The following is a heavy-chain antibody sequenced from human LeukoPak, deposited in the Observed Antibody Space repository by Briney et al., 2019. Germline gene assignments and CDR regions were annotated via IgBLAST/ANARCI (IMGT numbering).Heavy chain of an antibody. CDR3: ARGLKYSSGWFYFDY. D-gene: IGHD6-19*01. J-gene: IGHJ4*02. CDR2: IYSGGST. Sequence: GGSLRLSCAASGFTVSNNYMSWVRQAPGKGLEWVSVIYSGGSTYYADSVKGRFTISRDNSKNTVYLQMNSLRAEDTAVYYCARGLKYSSGWFYFDYCGQGTLVTVSS. V-gene: IGHV3-53*01. CDR1: GFTVSNNY.